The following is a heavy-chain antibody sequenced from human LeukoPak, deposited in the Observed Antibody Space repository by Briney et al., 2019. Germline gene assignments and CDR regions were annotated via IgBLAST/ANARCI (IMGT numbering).Heavy chain of an antibody. J-gene: IGHJ5*02. V-gene: IGHV4-39*07. CDR2: IYYSGST. D-gene: IGHD2-2*01. CDR1: GDSTSNINYY. CDR3: ARVLGVVVPAATHRLNTGFDP. Sequence: SETLSLTCTVSGDSTSNINYYWGWIRQPPGKGLEWIGSIYYSGSTYYNPSLKSRVTISVDTSKNQFSLKLSSVTAADTAVYYCARVLGVVVPAATHRLNTGFDPWAREPWSPPPQ.